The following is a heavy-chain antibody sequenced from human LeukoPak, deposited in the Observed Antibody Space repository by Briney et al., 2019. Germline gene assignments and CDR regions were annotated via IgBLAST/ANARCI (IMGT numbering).Heavy chain of an antibody. V-gene: IGHV3-30*02. Sequence: QPGGSLRLSCAASGFTFSSSGMHWARQAPGKGLEWVTFIRSDGSENYYADSVKGRFTISRDNSKNTLYLQMNSLRAEDTAVYHCAKDRGVEYFDYWGQGTLVTVSS. CDR1: GFTFSSSG. J-gene: IGHJ4*02. CDR3: AKDRGVEYFDY. CDR2: IRSDGSEN. D-gene: IGHD3-10*01.